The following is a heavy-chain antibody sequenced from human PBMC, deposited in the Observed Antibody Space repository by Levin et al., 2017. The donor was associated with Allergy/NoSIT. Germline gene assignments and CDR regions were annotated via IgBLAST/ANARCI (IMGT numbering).Heavy chain of an antibody. CDR2: INHSGST. D-gene: IGHD4-17*01. CDR1: GGSFSGYY. V-gene: IGHV4-34*01. CDR3: ARGAWDTVTTFYAFDI. Sequence: SQTLSLTCAVYGGSFSGYYWSWIRQPPGKGLEWIGEINHSGSTNYNPSLKSRVTISVDTSKNQFSLKLSSVTAADTAVYYCARGAWDTVTTFYAFDIWGQGTMVTVSS. J-gene: IGHJ3*02.